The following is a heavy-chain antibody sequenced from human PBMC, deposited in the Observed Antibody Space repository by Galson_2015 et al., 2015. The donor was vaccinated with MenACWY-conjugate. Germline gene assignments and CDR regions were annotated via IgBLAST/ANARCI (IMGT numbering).Heavy chain of an antibody. CDR3: ARGVAFYSDTTGGDY. D-gene: IGHD2-8*02. Sequence: SLRLSCAASGFSFSSYTMNWVRQAPGKGLEWISYISSGSSTIFYADSVKGRFTISRDNAKNSLYLQMNSLRAEDTAVYYCARGVAFYSDTTGGDYWGQGTLVTVSS. V-gene: IGHV3-48*01. CDR1: GFSFSSYT. J-gene: IGHJ4*02. CDR2: ISSGSSTI.